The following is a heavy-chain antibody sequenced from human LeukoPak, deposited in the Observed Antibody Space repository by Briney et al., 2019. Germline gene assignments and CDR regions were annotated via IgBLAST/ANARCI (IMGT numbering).Heavy chain of an antibody. J-gene: IGHJ6*02. CDR2: IYSGGST. Sequence: PGGSLRLSCAASGFTVSSNYMSWVRQAPGKGLDWVSVIYSGGSTYYADSVKGRFTISRDNSKNTLYLQMNSLRAEDTAVYYCAREGIAASYYYYYGMDVWGQETTVTVSS. V-gene: IGHV3-53*01. D-gene: IGHD6-13*01. CDR3: AREGIAASYYYYYGMDV. CDR1: GFTVSSNY.